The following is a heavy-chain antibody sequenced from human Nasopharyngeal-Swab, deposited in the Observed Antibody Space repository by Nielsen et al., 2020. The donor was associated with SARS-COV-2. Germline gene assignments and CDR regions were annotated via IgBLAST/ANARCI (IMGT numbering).Heavy chain of an antibody. CDR1: GGSISSYY. CDR2: IYYSGST. J-gene: IGHJ6*02. CDR3: ARHARYSSGWTEENYGMDV. V-gene: IGHV4-59*13. D-gene: IGHD6-19*01. Sequence: SETLSLTCTVSGGSISSYYWSWIRQPPGKGLEWIGYIYYSGSTNYNPSLKSRVTISVDTSKNQFSLKLSSVTAADTAVYYCARHARYSSGWTEENYGMDVWGQGTTVTVSS.